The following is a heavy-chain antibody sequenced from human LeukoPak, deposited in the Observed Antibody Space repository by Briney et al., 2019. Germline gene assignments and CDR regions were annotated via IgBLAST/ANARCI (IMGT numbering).Heavy chain of an antibody. Sequence: SETLSLTCTVSGYSISNGYFWGWIRQPPGKGLECIGTIYHSGSIYYNPSLKGRVTISVDTSKNQFSLKLSSVTAADTAVYYCARRKRARYSSSWYFDYWGQGTLVTVSS. V-gene: IGHV4-38-2*02. J-gene: IGHJ4*02. CDR2: IYHSGSI. CDR3: ARRKRARYSSSWYFDY. D-gene: IGHD6-13*01. CDR1: GYSISNGYF.